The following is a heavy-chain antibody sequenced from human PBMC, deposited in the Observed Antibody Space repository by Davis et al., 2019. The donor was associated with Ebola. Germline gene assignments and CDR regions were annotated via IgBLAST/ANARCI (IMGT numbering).Heavy chain of an antibody. CDR1: GGTFSSYA. Sequence: AASVKVSCKASGGTFSSYAISWVRQAPGQGLAWMGGIIPIFGTANYAQKFQGRVTITADKSTSTAYMELSSLRSEDTAVYYCARSDDYGEYVLWLVNDGMDVWGQGTTVTVSS. D-gene: IGHD4-17*01. CDR2: IIPIFGTA. J-gene: IGHJ6*02. CDR3: ARSDDYGEYVLWLVNDGMDV. V-gene: IGHV1-69*06.